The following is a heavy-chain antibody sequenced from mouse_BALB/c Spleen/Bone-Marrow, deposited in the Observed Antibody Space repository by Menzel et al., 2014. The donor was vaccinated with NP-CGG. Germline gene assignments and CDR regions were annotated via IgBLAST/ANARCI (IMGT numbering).Heavy chain of an antibody. D-gene: IGHD2-14*01. CDR3: TRRDRYDYYGVDY. J-gene: IGHJ4*01. CDR1: GYTFTNYW. CDR2: IYPSDSYS. V-gene: IGHV1S126*01. Sequence: QVQLKESGAELVRPGASVKVSCKASGYTFTNYWINWVRQRPGQGLEWIGNIYPSDSYSNYNQKFKDKATLTVDESSSTAYMQLSSPTSEDSAVYYCTRRDRYDYYGVDYWGQGTSVTVSS.